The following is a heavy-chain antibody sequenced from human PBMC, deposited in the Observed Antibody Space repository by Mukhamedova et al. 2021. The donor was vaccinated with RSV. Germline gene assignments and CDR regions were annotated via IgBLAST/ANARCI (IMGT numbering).Heavy chain of an antibody. D-gene: IGHD3-22*01. J-gene: IGHJ6*02. CDR2: IKQDGSEK. V-gene: IGHV3-7*04. CDR3: AREDSSGYSEVGGYYYYYGMDV. Sequence: GKGLEWVANIKQDGSEKYYVDSVKGRFTISRDNAKNSLYLQMNSRRAEDTAVYYCAREDSSGYSEVGGYYYYYGMDVWGQGTTVT.